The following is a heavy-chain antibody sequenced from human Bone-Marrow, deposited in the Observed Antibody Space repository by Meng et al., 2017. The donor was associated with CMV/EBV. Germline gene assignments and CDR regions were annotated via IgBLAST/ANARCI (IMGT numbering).Heavy chain of an antibody. D-gene: IGHD3-3*01. V-gene: IGHV1-18*01. CDR1: GYTFSSYG. J-gene: IGHJ6*02. Sequence: ASVKVSCKASGYTFSSYGISWVRQAPGQGLEWMGWISVYNGNRKYPQKFQGRVTMTTDTSTSTAYMELRSLRSDDTAVYYCARLRSQARSLEWAHVGLDVWGQGTTVTVSS. CDR2: ISVYNGNR. CDR3: ARLRSQARSLEWAHVGLDV.